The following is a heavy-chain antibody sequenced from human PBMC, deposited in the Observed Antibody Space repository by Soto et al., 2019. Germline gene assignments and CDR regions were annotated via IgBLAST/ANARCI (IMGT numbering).Heavy chain of an antibody. CDR1: GGTFSSYA. CDR3: ARDPLLQKIASSHGYYYYLMDF. D-gene: IGHD2-15*01. J-gene: IGHJ6*02. CDR2: IIPIFGTA. Sequence: SVKVSCKASGGTFSSYAISWVRQAPGQGLEWMGGIIPIFGTANYAQKFQGRVTITADESTSTAYMELSSLRSEDTAVYYCARDPLLQKIASSHGYYYYLMDFSAQ. V-gene: IGHV1-69*13.